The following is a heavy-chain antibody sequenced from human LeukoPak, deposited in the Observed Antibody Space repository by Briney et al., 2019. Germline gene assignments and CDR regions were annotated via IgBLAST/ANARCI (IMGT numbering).Heavy chain of an antibody. Sequence: ASVKVSCKVSGYSLSELSMHWGRQAPGKGLEWMGGFDPVGGKTIYAQNLHGRLTVTDDTSTDTAYMHLSSLRSEDTAVYYYATDMVGYCGGVTCYSEAYWGQGTLVTVSS. D-gene: IGHD2-15*01. CDR2: FDPVGGKT. CDR1: GYSLSELS. J-gene: IGHJ4*02. V-gene: IGHV1-24*01. CDR3: ATDMVGYCGGVTCYSEAY.